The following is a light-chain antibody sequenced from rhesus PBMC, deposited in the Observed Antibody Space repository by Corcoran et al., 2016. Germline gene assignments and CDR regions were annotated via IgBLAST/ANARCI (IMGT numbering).Light chain of an antibody. V-gene: IGLV2S7*01. CDR3: CSYTTSNTYI. CDR1: TSDVCYFNY. J-gene: IGLJ1*01. CDR2: GVS. Sequence: QAAPTQPPSVSGSPGQSVTISCTGTTSDVCYFNYVSWYQQHPGKAPKLMIYGVSQRPSGVSDRFSGSKSGNTASLTISGLQAEDGADYFCCSYTTSNTYIFGAGTRLTVL.